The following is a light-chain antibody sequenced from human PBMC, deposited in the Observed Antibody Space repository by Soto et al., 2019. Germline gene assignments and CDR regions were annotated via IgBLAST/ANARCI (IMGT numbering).Light chain of an antibody. V-gene: IGLV1-40*01. Sequence: QLVLTQPPSVSGAPGQRVIISCTGSNSNLGAGYDAHWYQHLPGTAPKLLISGSTYRPSGVPDRFSGSKSGTSASLAITGLQPEDEADYYCQSYDVSLSGSRVFGGGTKVTVL. CDR3: QSYDVSLSGSRV. J-gene: IGLJ3*02. CDR1: NSNLGAGYD. CDR2: GST.